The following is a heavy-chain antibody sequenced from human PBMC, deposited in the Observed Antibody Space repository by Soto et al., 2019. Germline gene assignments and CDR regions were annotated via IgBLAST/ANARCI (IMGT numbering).Heavy chain of an antibody. CDR2: ISYDGTNK. J-gene: IGHJ4*02. V-gene: IGHV3-30-3*01. D-gene: IGHD7-27*01. Sequence: QVQLVESGGGVVQPGRSLRLSCAASGFSFSISPMHWVRQAPGKGPEWVALISYDGTNKFYADSVKGRFTISRDNSKSTVDLQVDSLRHENAAVYYCARDPKTSGGQNWAFNYFDSWGQGTLVTVSS. CDR1: GFSFSISP. CDR3: ARDPKTSGGQNWAFNYFDS.